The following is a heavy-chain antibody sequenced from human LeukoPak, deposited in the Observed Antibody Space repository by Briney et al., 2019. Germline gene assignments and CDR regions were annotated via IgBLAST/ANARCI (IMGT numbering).Heavy chain of an antibody. CDR1: GFTFSSYA. Sequence: PGWSLRLSCAASGFTFSSYAMHWVRQAPGKGLEWVAVISYDGSNKYYADSVKGRFTISRDNSKNTLYLQMNSLRAEDTAVYYCARGSYPGSSGFDYWGQGTLVTVSS. J-gene: IGHJ4*02. CDR3: ARGSYPGSSGFDY. V-gene: IGHV3-30-3*01. D-gene: IGHD1-26*01. CDR2: ISYDGSNK.